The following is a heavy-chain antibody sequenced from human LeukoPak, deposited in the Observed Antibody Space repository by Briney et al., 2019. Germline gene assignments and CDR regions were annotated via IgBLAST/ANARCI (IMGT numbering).Heavy chain of an antibody. CDR3: ARRSGSSWEKIAFDI. D-gene: IGHD6-13*01. CDR1: GYSFTSYW. Sequence: GESLKTSCKGSGYSFTSYWIGWVRQMPGKGLEWMGIIYPGDSDTRYSPSFQGQVTISADKSISTAYLQWSSLKASDTAMYYCARRSGSSWEKIAFDIWGQGTMVTVSS. V-gene: IGHV5-51*01. CDR2: IYPGDSDT. J-gene: IGHJ3*02.